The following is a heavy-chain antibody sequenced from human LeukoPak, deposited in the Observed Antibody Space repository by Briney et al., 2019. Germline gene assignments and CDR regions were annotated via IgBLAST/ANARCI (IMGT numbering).Heavy chain of an antibody. D-gene: IGHD6-13*01. V-gene: IGHV1-24*01. CDR1: GYALTELS. J-gene: IGHJ5*02. Sequence: ASVKVSCNVSGYALTELSMHWVRQAPGKGLEWMGGFDPEDGETIYAQKFQGRVTMTEDTSTDTAYMELSSLRSEDTAVYYCATEIYSSSWYVMFDPWGQGTLVTVSS. CDR2: FDPEDGET. CDR3: ATEIYSSSWYVMFDP.